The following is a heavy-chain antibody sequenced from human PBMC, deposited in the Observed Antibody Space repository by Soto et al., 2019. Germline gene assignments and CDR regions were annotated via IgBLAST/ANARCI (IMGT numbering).Heavy chain of an antibody. V-gene: IGHV1-2*02. CDR2: INPNSGGT. Sequence: ASVKVSCKASGYTFTGYYMHWVRQAPGQGLEWMGWINPNSGGTNYAQKFQGRVTMTRDTSISTAYMELSRLRSDDTAVYDCAREPSIAVAGRRGGSDYWGQGTTVTGS. J-gene: IGHJ4*03. CDR3: AREPSIAVAGRRGGSDY. CDR1: GYTFTGYY. D-gene: IGHD6-19*01.